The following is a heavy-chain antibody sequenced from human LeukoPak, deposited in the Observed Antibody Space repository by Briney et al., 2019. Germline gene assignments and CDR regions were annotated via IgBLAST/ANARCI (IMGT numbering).Heavy chain of an antibody. D-gene: IGHD6-19*01. CDR3: AREAAVAGIYFDS. CDR2: ISYDGSST. V-gene: IGHV3-74*01. Sequence: GGSLRLSCVASGFTFSTYWMHWVRQAPGKGLVWVSRISYDGSSTNYADSVKGRFSISRDNAKNTVYLQMNSLRAEDTAVYYCAREAAVAGIYFDSWGQGTLVTVSS. J-gene: IGHJ4*02. CDR1: GFTFSTYW.